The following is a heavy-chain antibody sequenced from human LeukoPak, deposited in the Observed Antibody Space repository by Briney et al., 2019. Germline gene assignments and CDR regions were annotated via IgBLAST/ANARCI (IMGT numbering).Heavy chain of an antibody. CDR2: INSDGSST. CDR3: ARQGKTYYYDSSGCSIDAFDI. Sequence: GSLRLSCAASGFTFSSYWMHWVRQAPGKGLVWVSRINSDGSSTSYADSVKGRFTISRDNAKNTLYLQMNSLRAEDTAVYYYARQGKTYYYDSSGCSIDAFDIWGQGTMVTVSS. D-gene: IGHD3-22*01. V-gene: IGHV3-74*01. CDR1: GFTFSSYW. J-gene: IGHJ3*02.